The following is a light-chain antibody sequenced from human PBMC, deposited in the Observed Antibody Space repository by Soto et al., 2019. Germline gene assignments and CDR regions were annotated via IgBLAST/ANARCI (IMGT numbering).Light chain of an antibody. V-gene: IGLV2-14*01. CDR2: DVS. CDR3: SSYTTSSTLV. J-gene: IGLJ1*01. Sequence: QSALTQPASVSGSPGQSLTIPCTGTSSDVGAYNSVSWYQQHPGKAPKLMIHDVSNRPSGVSNRFSGSKSGNTASLTISGLQAEDEADYYCSSYTTSSTLVFGTGTKVTVL. CDR1: SSDVGAYNS.